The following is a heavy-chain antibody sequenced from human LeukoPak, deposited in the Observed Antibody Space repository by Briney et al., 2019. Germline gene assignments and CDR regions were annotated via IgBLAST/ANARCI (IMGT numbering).Heavy chain of an antibody. CDR1: GFTFDDYA. CDR3: AKGKKITVAGLFDC. Sequence: GRSLRLSCAASGFTFDDYAIHWVRQVPGKGLEWVSGISWNSGSIGYADSVKGRFTISRDNAKNSLYLHMNSLSAEDTALYYCAKGKKITVAGLFDCWGQGTLVTVSS. CDR2: ISWNSGSI. J-gene: IGHJ4*02. V-gene: IGHV3-9*01. D-gene: IGHD6-19*01.